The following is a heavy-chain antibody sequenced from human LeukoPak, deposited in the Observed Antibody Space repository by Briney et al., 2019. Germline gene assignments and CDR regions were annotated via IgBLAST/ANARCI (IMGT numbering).Heavy chain of an antibody. Sequence: GGSLRLSCAASGFTFSSYSMNWVRQAPGKGLEWVSSIGSSSSYIYYADSVKGRFTISRDNAKNSLYLQMNSLRAEDTAVYYCARLTSGGSYRLFDYWGQGTLVTVSS. CDR3: ARLTSGGSYRLFDY. D-gene: IGHD1-26*01. CDR2: IGSSSSYI. J-gene: IGHJ4*02. V-gene: IGHV3-21*01. CDR1: GFTFSSYS.